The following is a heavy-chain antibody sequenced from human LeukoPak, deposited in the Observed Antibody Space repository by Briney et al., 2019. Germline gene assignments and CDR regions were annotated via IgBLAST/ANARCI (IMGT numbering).Heavy chain of an antibody. Sequence: ASVKVSCKASGYTFTKYYIHWVRQAPGQGLEWMGVINPSGGGTNYAQMFQGRVTMTRDTSTSTVYMELSSLRSEDTAVYYCARVSHDYGDYVRQFFEYWGQGALVTVSS. D-gene: IGHD4-17*01. CDR1: GYTFTKYY. CDR2: INPSGGGT. CDR3: ARVSHDYGDYVRQFFEY. V-gene: IGHV1-46*01. J-gene: IGHJ4*02.